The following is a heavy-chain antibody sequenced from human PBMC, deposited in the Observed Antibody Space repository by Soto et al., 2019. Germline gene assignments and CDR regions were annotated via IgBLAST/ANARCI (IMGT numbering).Heavy chain of an antibody. CDR3: ARSNYGSGSNWFDP. V-gene: IGHV1-8*01. CDR1: GYTFTSYD. J-gene: IGHJ5*02. Sequence: QVQLVQSGAEVKKPGASVKVSCKASGYTFTSYDINWVRQATGQGLEWMGWMNPNSGNTGYAQKIQGRVTMTRNTSISTAYMELSSLRSEDTAVYYCARSNYGSGSNWFDPWGQGTLVTVSS. D-gene: IGHD3-10*01. CDR2: MNPNSGNT.